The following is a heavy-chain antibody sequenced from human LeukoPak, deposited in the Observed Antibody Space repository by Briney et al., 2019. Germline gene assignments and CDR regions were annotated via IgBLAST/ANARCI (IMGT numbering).Heavy chain of an antibody. D-gene: IGHD3-10*01. CDR3: AFWTMYDYTTY. CDR1: GGTFSGYN. CDR2: INHSGST. J-gene: IGHJ4*02. V-gene: IGHV4-34*08. Sequence: SETLSLTCAVYGGTFSGYNRSWVRQPPGKGLEWIGEINHSGSTNYNPSLKSRVSISVDTYKKQFSLKLSSVTAADTAVCYCAFWTMYDYTTYWGQGTLVTVSS.